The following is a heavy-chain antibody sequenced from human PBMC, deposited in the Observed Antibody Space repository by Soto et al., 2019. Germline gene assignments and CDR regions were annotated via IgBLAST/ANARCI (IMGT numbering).Heavy chain of an antibody. CDR2: ITSTGDT. CDR3: AKEIAASATLWLDP. J-gene: IGHJ5*02. CDR1: GFTLNYYA. Sequence: EVQLLESGGGLVQPGGSLRLSCAASGFTLNYYAINWVRQAPGKGLEWVSAITSTGDTYYVDSVKGRFTISRDNSNNTLYLQMNSLRAEDTAVYYCAKEIAASATLWLDPWGQGTLVTVSS. V-gene: IGHV3-23*01. D-gene: IGHD6-13*01.